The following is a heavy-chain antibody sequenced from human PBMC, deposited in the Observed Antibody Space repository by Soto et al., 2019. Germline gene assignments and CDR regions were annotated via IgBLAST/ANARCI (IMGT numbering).Heavy chain of an antibody. V-gene: IGHV3-7*01. CDR1: GFTCSSDW. J-gene: IGHJ4*02. CDR2: IKQDGSEK. Sequence: PGGSLRLACAASGFTCSSDWMSWVRQAPGKGLEWGAKIKQDGSEKYYVDSVKGRFTISRDNAKNSLYLQMNSLRAEDTAVYYCARAPDTSGWPPFGFEYWGQGTLVTVSS. CDR3: ARAPDTSGWPPFGFEY. D-gene: IGHD6-19*01.